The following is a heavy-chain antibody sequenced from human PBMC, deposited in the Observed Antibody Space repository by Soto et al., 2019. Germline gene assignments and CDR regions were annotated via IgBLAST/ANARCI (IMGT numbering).Heavy chain of an antibody. J-gene: IGHJ4*02. D-gene: IGHD6-19*01. Sequence: EVQLLESGGGLVQPGGSLRLSCAASGFTFSSYAMSWVRQAPGKGLEWVSAIGGSGVSTYYADSVKGRFTISRDNSKNTLYLQMNSLRAEDTAVYYCAKEWSYSSGWSHVDYWGQGTLVTVSS. CDR3: AKEWSYSSGWSHVDY. V-gene: IGHV3-23*01. CDR2: IGGSGVST. CDR1: GFTFSSYA.